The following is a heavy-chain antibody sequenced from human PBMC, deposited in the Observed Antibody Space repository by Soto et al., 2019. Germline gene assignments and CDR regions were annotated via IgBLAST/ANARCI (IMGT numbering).Heavy chain of an antibody. J-gene: IGHJ4*02. Sequence: GWSLRLSCAASGFKFSNYAMSWVRQAPGKGLEWVSLISATGGGTYYADSVKGRFTISRDNSHNTLYLQVHSLTAEDTAVYYCAKDRRAGGNSALYFDFWGQGAQATVS. V-gene: IGHV3-23*01. CDR2: ISATGGGT. CDR1: GFKFSNYA. D-gene: IGHD3-16*01. CDR3: AKDRRAGGNSALYFDF.